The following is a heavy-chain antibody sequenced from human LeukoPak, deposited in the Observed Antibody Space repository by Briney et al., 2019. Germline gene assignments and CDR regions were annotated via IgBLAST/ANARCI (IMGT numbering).Heavy chain of an antibody. V-gene: IGHV1-8*01. D-gene: IGHD4-17*01. CDR2: MNPNSGNT. CDR3: ARGKTTSGFDY. CDR1: GYTFTSYD. J-gene: IGHJ4*02. Sequence: GASVKVSCKASGYTFTSYDINWVRQAPGQGLEGMGWMNPNSGNTGYAQKFQGRVTMTRNTSISTAYMELSSLRSEDTALYYCARGKTTSGFDYWGQGTLVTVSS.